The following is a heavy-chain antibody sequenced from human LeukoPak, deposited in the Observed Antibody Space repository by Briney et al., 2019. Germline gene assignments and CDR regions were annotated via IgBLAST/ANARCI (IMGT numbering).Heavy chain of an antibody. V-gene: IGHV4-34*01. Sequence: SETLSPTCAVYGGSFSGYYWSWIRQPPGKGLEWIGEINHSGSTNYNPSLKSRVTISVDTSKNQFSLKLSSVTAADTAVYYCARNPYGSKLDYWGQGTLVTVSS. CDR2: INHSGST. CDR3: ARNPYGSKLDY. CDR1: GGSFSGYY. D-gene: IGHD4-17*01. J-gene: IGHJ4*02.